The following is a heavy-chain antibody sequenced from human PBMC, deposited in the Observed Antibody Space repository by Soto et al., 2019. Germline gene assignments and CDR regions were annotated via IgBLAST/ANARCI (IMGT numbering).Heavy chain of an antibody. J-gene: IGHJ4*02. Sequence: ASAKVSCKASGGTFSSYAISWVRQAPGQGLEWMGGIIPILGIANYAQKFQGRVTITADKSTSTAYMELSSLRSEDTAVYYCARDRGATMLFDYWGQGTLVTVSS. V-gene: IGHV1-69*10. CDR3: ARDRGATMLFDY. CDR2: IIPILGIA. CDR1: GGTFSSYA. D-gene: IGHD1-26*01.